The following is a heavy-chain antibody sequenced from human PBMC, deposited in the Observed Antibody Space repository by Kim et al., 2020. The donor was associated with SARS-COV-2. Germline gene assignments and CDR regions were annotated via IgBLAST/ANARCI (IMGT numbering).Heavy chain of an antibody. D-gene: IGHD3-10*01. Sequence: GGSLRLSCAASGFTFSSYGMHWVRQAPGKGLEWVAVISYDGSNKYYADSVKGRFTISRDNSKNTLYLQMNSLRVEDTAVYYCARDPQWGFGELSWYYYGMDVWGQGTTVTVSS. CDR1: GFTFSSYG. CDR3: ARDPQWGFGELSWYYYGMDV. V-gene: IGHV3-33*05. CDR2: ISYDGSNK. J-gene: IGHJ6*02.